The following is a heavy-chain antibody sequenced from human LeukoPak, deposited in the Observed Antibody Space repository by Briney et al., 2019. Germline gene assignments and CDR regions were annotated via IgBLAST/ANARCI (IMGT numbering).Heavy chain of an antibody. CDR3: ARGPLNYGDVSYFDY. CDR1: GVSINDPNYY. D-gene: IGHD4-17*01. Sequence: PSETLSLTCNVFGVSINDPNYYWGWIRQSPGRTLEWIGSLFYDGTTYYNPSLKSRVTISVDTSKNQFSLKLSSVTAADTAVYYCARGPLNYGDVSYFDYWGQGTLVTVSS. V-gene: IGHV4-39*07. J-gene: IGHJ4*02. CDR2: LFYDGTT.